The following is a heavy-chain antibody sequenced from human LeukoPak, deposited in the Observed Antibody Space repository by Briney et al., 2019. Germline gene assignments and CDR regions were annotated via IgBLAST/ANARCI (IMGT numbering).Heavy chain of an antibody. Sequence: GASVKVSCKASGYTFTGYYMHWVRQAPGQGLEWMGWINPNSGGTNYAQKLQGRGTMTRDQSISTAYLELSRLRSDDTAVYYCARGPGRWLPEIYYFDYWGQGTLVTVSS. V-gene: IGHV1-2*02. CDR3: ARGPGRWLPEIYYFDY. D-gene: IGHD5-24*01. J-gene: IGHJ4*02. CDR1: GYTFTGYY. CDR2: INPNSGGT.